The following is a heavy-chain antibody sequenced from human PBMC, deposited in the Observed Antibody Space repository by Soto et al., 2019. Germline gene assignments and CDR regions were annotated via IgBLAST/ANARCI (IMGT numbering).Heavy chain of an antibody. CDR2: IKSDGSEK. V-gene: IGHV3-7*03. J-gene: IGHJ4*02. CDR1: GFTFSSYW. D-gene: IGHD3-16*01. CDR3: AQIQNYARDY. Sequence: GGSLRLSCAASGFTFSSYWMNWVRQAPGEGLVWVATIKSDGSEKYYVDSVKGRFTISRDNAKNSLYLQMNSLRVEDTAVYFCAQIQNYARDYWGKVTLVSVSS.